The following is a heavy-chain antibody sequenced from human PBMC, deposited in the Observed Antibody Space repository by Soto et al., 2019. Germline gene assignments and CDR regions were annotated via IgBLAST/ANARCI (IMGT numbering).Heavy chain of an antibody. D-gene: IGHD1-26*01. CDR3: AKPVVDWLLANFDY. CDR2: ISYDGSNK. CDR1: GFTFSSYG. V-gene: IGHV3-30*18. J-gene: IGHJ4*02. Sequence: HPGWSLRLSCAASGFTFSSYGMHWVRQAPGKGLEWVAVISYDGSNKYYADSVKGRFTISRDNSKNTLYLQMNSLRAEDTAVYYCAKPVVDWLLANFDYWGQGTLVTVSP.